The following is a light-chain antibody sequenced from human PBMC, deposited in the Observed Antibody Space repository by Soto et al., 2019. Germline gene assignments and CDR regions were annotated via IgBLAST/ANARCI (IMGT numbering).Light chain of an antibody. J-gene: IGLJ3*02. CDR1: SSNIGAGYE. Sequence: QSVLTHPPSVSGAPGQRVTISCTGSSSNIGAGYEVHWYQQLPGTAPKLLIYGDRYRPSGVPDRFSGSKSGTSVSLAITGLQAEDEADYHCQSYDSSLSGMVFGGGTKLTVL. CDR2: GDR. V-gene: IGLV1-40*01. CDR3: QSYDSSLSGMV.